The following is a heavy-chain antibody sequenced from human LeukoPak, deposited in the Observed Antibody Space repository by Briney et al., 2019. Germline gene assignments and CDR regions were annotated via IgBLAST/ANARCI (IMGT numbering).Heavy chain of an antibody. D-gene: IGHD3-22*01. V-gene: IGHV4-39*07. CDR1: GGSISSSSYY. Sequence: SETLSLTCTVSGGSISSSSYYWGWIRQPPGKGLEWIGSIYYSGSTYYNPSLKSRVTISVDTSKNQFSLKLSSVTAADTAVYYCARGDSGSYYDSSGSLSYYFDYWGQGTLVTVSS. J-gene: IGHJ4*02. CDR3: ARGDSGSYYDSSGSLSYYFDY. CDR2: IYYSGST.